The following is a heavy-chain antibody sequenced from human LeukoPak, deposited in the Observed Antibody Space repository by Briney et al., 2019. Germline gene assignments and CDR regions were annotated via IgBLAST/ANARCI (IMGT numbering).Heavy chain of an antibody. CDR1: GGTFSSYA. D-gene: IGHD2-15*01. CDR2: IIPIFGTA. V-gene: IGHV1-69*13. CDR3: AREMTFDCSGGSCYTDDY. Sequence: SVKVSCKASGGTFSSYAISWVRQAPGQGLEWMGGIIPIFGTANYAQKFQGRVTITADESTSTAYMELSSLRSEDTAVYYCAREMTFDCSGGSCYTDDYWGQGTLVTVSS. J-gene: IGHJ4*02.